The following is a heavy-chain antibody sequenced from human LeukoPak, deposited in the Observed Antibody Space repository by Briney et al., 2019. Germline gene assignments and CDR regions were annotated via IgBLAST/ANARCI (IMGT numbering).Heavy chain of an antibody. CDR2: ISSSSSYT. J-gene: IGHJ4*03. V-gene: IGHV3-11*05. Sequence: GGSLRLSCAASGFSFSDYYMSWIRQAPGKGLEGVSYISSSSSYTNYADSVKGRFTISRDNAKNSLYLQMNSLRAEDTAVYYCATVDIGRWYFVNSGDGDLCTVSS. CDR1: GFSFSDYY. CDR3: ATVDIGRWYFVN. D-gene: IGHD6-13*01.